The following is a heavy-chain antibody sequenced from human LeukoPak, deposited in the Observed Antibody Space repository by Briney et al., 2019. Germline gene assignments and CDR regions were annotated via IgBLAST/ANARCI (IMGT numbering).Heavy chain of an antibody. CDR1: GYSISSGYY. CDR3: ARDRGEDYYDSSGDYDY. CDR2: IYHSGST. D-gene: IGHD3-22*01. V-gene: IGHV4-38-2*02. Sequence: SETLSLTCTVSGYSISSGYYWGWIRQPPGQGLEWIGSIYHSGSTYYNPSLKSRVTISVDTSKNQFSLKLSSVTAADTAVYYCARDRGEDYYDSSGDYDYWGQGTLVTVSS. J-gene: IGHJ4*02.